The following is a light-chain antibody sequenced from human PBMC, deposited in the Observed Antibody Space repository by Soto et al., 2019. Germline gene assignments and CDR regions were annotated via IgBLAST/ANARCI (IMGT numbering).Light chain of an antibody. V-gene: IGLV1-51*01. CDR3: GTWDSSLSAVV. CDR2: DNN. Sequence: QSVLTQPPSVSAAPGQKVIISCSGSSSNIGNSFVCWYQQLPDTAPKLLIYDNNKRPSGIPDRFSGSKSGTSATLGITGLQTGDEAEYYCGTWDSSLSAVVFGGGTKLTV. CDR1: SSNIGNSF. J-gene: IGLJ2*01.